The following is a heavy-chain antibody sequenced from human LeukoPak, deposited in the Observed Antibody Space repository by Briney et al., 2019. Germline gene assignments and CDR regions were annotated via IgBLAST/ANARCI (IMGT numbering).Heavy chain of an antibody. J-gene: IGHJ4*02. CDR3: ARHIGLTTRYLDY. CDR1: GYKFTSYW. V-gene: IGHV5-51*01. Sequence: PGDSLQISCKGSGYKFTSYWIAWVRQLPGKGLEWMGMIYPDDSDTRYSPSFQGHVTISADKSVSTAYLQWSSLKDSDTAMYYCARHIGLTTRYLDYWGQGTPVTVSP. D-gene: IGHD4/OR15-4a*01. CDR2: IYPDDSDT.